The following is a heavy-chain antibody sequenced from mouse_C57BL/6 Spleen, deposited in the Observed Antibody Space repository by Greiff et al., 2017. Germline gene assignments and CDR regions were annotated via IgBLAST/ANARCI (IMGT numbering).Heavy chain of an antibody. V-gene: IGHV1-50*01. CDR1: GFTFTSSW. D-gene: IGHD4-1*01. CDR2: IDPSDSYT. CDR3: ARHEDTNWCDD. Sequence: VQLQQSGAELVKPGASVKLSCTASGFTFTSSWMQWVQQRPGQGLEWIGEIDPSDSYTNYHQKFKGKATLTVDTSSSTAYLQLSSLTSEDSAVYYCARHEDTNWCDDWGQGTTRTVSA. J-gene: IGHJ2*01.